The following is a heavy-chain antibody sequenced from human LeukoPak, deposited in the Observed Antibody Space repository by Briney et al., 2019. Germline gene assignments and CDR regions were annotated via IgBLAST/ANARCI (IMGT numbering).Heavy chain of an antibody. V-gene: IGHV3-20*04. CDR1: GFTFSSYG. J-gene: IGHJ4*02. CDR2: INWNGGST. D-gene: IGHD2-15*01. CDR3: ARENVVAATLNFDY. Sequence: PGGSLRLSCAASGFTFSSYGMSWVRQAPGKGLEWVSGINWNGGSTGYADSVKGRFTISRDNAKNSLYLQMSSLRAEDTAVYYCARENVVAATLNFDYWGQGTLVTVSS.